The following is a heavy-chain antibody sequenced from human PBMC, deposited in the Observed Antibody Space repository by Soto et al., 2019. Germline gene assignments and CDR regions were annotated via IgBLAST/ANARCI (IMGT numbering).Heavy chain of an antibody. J-gene: IGHJ4*02. CDR3: AKDRGYTAMMTLSY. CDR2: ISGSGGRT. CDR1: GFTFSSYD. V-gene: IGHV3-23*01. Sequence: GGSLRLSCAASGFTFSSYDMSWVRQAPGKGLEWVSAISGSGGRTYYADSVKGRFTISRDTSKNTLYLQMNSLRAEDTAVYYCAKDRGYTAMMTLSYWGQGTLVTVSS. D-gene: IGHD5-18*01.